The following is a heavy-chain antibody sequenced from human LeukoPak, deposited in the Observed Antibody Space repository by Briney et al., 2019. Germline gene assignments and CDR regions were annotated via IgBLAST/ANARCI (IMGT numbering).Heavy chain of an antibody. J-gene: IGHJ4*02. V-gene: IGHV3-66*01. Sequence: GGSLRLSCAASGFTVSSNYMSWVRQAPGKGLEWVSVIYSGGSTYYADSVKGRFTISRDNSKNTLYLQMNSLRAEDTAVYYCARSSIAARGDYWGQGTLVTVSS. CDR1: GFTVSSNY. CDR3: ARSSIAARGDY. CDR2: IYSGGST. D-gene: IGHD6-6*01.